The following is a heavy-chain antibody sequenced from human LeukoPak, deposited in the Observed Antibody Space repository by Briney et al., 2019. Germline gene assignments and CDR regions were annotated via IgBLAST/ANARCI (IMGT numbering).Heavy chain of an antibody. Sequence: GGSLRLSCAASGFTFSSYAMHWVRQAPGKGLEWVAVISYDGSNKYYADSVKGRFTISRDNSKNTLYLQMNSLRAEDTAVYYCARTRITIVRGAQPLYYFDYWGQGTLVTVSS. V-gene: IGHV3-30-3*01. J-gene: IGHJ4*02. CDR3: ARTRITIVRGAQPLYYFDY. CDR1: GFTFSSYA. CDR2: ISYDGSNK. D-gene: IGHD3-10*01.